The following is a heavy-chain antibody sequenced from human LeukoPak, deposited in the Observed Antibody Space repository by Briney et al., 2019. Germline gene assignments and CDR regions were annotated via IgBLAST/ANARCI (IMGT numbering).Heavy chain of an antibody. CDR3: AKDITGELTAFDI. Sequence: SGGSLRLSCAASGFTFSSYAMSWVRQAPGKGLEWVSVISGSGGSTYYADSVKGRFTISRDNSKNTLYLQMNSLRAEDTAVYYCAKDITGELTAFDIWGQGTMVTVSS. CDR1: GFTFSSYA. D-gene: IGHD1-26*01. V-gene: IGHV3-23*01. J-gene: IGHJ3*02. CDR2: ISGSGGST.